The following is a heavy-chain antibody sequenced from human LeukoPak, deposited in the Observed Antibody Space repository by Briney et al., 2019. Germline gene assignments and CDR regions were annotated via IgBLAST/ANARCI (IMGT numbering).Heavy chain of an antibody. CDR3: ARMVESTLTIAFENWFDP. CDR1: GGSISNYY. D-gene: IGHD4-11*01. J-gene: IGHJ5*02. CDR2: IYYSGRT. Sequence: SETLSLTCTVSGGSISNYYWNCIRQPPGQGLEWIGHIYYSGRTNYNPSLKSRVTISGDTPKTQLSLKLRSVTAADTAVYYCARMVESTLTIAFENWFDPWGQGTLVTVSS. V-gene: IGHV4-59*01.